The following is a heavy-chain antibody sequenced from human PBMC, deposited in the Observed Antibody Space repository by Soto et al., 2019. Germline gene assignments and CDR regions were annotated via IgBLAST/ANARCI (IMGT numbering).Heavy chain of an antibody. Sequence: GGSLRLSCAASGFTFSSYAMSWVRQAPGKGLEWVSAISSSGGSTYYADSVKGRFTISRDNSKNTLYLQMNSLRAEDTAVYYCAKVYLGYCSSTSCYSAFDIWGQGTMVTVSS. V-gene: IGHV3-23*01. CDR2: ISSSGGST. CDR3: AKVYLGYCSSTSCYSAFDI. J-gene: IGHJ3*02. CDR1: GFTFSSYA. D-gene: IGHD2-2*01.